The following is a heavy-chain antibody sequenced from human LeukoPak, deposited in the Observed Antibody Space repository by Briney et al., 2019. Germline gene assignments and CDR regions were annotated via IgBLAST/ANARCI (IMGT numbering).Heavy chain of an antibody. V-gene: IGHV3-74*01. D-gene: IGHD2/OR15-2a*01. CDR2: IRSDGTRI. CDR1: GFPLSSYW. Sequence: TGGSLRLSCAASGFPLSSYWMRSVRQAPGKGLEWVAQIRSDGTRIVYGDSVKGRFTISRDNARNMLFLQMNSLGPEDSAVYYCARDDVRPQVFDIWGQGTMVTVSS. J-gene: IGHJ3*02. CDR3: ARDDVRPQVFDI.